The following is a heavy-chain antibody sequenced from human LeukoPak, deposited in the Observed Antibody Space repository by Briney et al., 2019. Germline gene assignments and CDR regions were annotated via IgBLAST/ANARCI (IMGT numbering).Heavy chain of an antibody. Sequence: SETLSLTCTVSGGSISSYYWSWIRQPPGKGLEWIGYIYYSGSTNYNPSLKSRVTISVDTSKNQFSLKLSSVTAADTAVYYCATAISEFDAFDIWGQGTMVTVSS. CDR1: GGSISSYY. J-gene: IGHJ3*02. CDR3: ATAISEFDAFDI. CDR2: IYYSGST. D-gene: IGHD2-2*01. V-gene: IGHV4-59*01.